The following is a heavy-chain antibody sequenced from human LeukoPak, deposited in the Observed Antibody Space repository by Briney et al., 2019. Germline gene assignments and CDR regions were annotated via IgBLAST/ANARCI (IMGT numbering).Heavy chain of an antibody. CDR1: GGSISSYY. CDR2: IYSSGST. D-gene: IGHD1-26*01. V-gene: IGHV4-59*08. CDR3: ARQGSGGRAFDI. J-gene: IGHJ3*02. Sequence: SETLSLTCTVSGGSISSYYWSWIRQPPGKGLEWIGYIYSSGSTNSNPSLKSRVTISVDTSKSQFSLKMTSVTAADTAVYHCARQGSGGRAFDIWGQGTMVTVSS.